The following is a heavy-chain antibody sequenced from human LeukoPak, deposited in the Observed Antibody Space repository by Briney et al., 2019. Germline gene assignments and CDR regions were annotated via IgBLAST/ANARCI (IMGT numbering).Heavy chain of an antibody. J-gene: IGHJ4*02. V-gene: IGHV3-30-3*01. CDR1: GFTFSSYA. CDR2: ISYDGSNK. D-gene: IGHD2-2*01. Sequence: GGSLRLSCAASGFTFSSYAMHWVRQAPGKGLEWVAVISYDGSNKYYADSVKGRFTISRDNSKNTLYLQMNSLRAEDTAVYYCARPRGCSSTSCYFVDYWGQGTLVTVSS. CDR3: ARPRGCSSTSCYFVDY.